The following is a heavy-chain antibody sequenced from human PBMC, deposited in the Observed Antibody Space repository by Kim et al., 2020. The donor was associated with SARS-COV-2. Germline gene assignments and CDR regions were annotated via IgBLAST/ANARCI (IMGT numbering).Heavy chain of an antibody. CDR1: GGSISSSNW. CDR2: IYHSGST. Sequence: SETLSHTCAVSGGSISSSNWWSWVRQPPGKGLEWIGEIYHSGSTNYNPSLKSRVTISVDKSKNQFSLKLSSVTAADTAVYYCAREPNPDYYYYGMDVWGQGTTVTVSS. CDR3: AREPNPDYYYYGMDV. V-gene: IGHV4-4*02. J-gene: IGHJ6*02.